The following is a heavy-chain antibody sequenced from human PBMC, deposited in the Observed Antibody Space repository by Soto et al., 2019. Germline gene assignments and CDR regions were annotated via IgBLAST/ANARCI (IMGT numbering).Heavy chain of an antibody. CDR1: CGSIISGGYY. J-gene: IGHJ4*02. V-gene: IGHV4-31*01. CDR2: IYYSGST. CDR3: ARLDYCGGDCHIGLSYFDY. D-gene: IGHD2-21*02. Sequence: SETLSLTCTFSCGSIISGGYYWSWIRQHPGKGLEWIGYIYYSGSTYYSPSFQGQVTISADKSISTAYLQWSSLKASDTAMYYCARLDYCGGDCHIGLSYFDYWGQGTLVTVSS.